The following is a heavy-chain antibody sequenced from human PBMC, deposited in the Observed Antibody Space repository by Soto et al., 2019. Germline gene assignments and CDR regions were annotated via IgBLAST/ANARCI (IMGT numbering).Heavy chain of an antibody. D-gene: IGHD3-22*01. Sequence: QVQLVESGGGLVKPGGPLRLSCAASGFTFSDYYMSWIRQAPGKGLEWVSYISSSSSYTNYADSVKGRFTISRDNAKNSLYLQMNSLRAEDTAVYYCARDRETYYYDSSGYYPSLDYWGQGTLVTVSS. J-gene: IGHJ4*02. CDR3: ARDRETYYYDSSGYYPSLDY. CDR2: ISSSSSYT. V-gene: IGHV3-11*05. CDR1: GFTFSDYY.